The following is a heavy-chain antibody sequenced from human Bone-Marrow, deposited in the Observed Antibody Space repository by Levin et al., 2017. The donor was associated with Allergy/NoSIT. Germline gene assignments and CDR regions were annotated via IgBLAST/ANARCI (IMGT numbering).Heavy chain of an antibody. Sequence: SQTLSLPCPVSGASISSSYWSWIRQPPGKGLEWIGYIYDSGGTNYNPSLKSRVSMSLDRSKTHFSLRLSSVTAADTAVYYCARLRTLTNYYDRSTYFSWGQGTLVTVSS. V-gene: IGHV4-59*08. D-gene: IGHD3-22*01. J-gene: IGHJ4*02. CDR1: GASISSSY. CDR2: IYDSGGT. CDR3: ARLRTLTNYYDRSTYFS.